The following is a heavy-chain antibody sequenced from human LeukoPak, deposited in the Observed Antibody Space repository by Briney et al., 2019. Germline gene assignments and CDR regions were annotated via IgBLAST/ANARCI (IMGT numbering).Heavy chain of an antibody. CDR1: GFTFSSYA. CDR3: ARDLSDAFDI. V-gene: IGHV3-23*01. J-gene: IGHJ3*02. Sequence: PGGSLRLSCAASGFTFSSYAMSWVRQAPGKGLEWVSAISGSASSTYYADSVKGRFTISRDNAKNSLYLQMNSLRAEDTAVYYCARDLSDAFDIWGQGTMVTVSS. CDR2: ISGSASST.